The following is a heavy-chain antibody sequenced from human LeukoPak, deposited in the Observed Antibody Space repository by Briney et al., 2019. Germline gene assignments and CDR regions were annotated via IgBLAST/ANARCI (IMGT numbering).Heavy chain of an antibody. CDR3: ARDLGHCSTGACYSTYLDY. V-gene: IGHV3-33*01. J-gene: IGHJ4*02. CDR1: GFSFSTYG. D-gene: IGHD2-15*01. Sequence: GGSLRLSCVVSGFSFSTYGMHWVRQAPGKELEWVALLWYDGVIQYYPDSVKGRFTISRDSSTNTVCLQMDSLRVEDTAVYYCARDLGHCSTGACYSTYLDYWGQGTLVTVSS. CDR2: LWYDGVIQ.